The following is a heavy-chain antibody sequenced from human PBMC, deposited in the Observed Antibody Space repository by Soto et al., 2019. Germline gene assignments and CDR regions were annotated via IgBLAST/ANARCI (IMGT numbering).Heavy chain of an antibody. D-gene: IGHD2-15*01. CDR3: ARGGCSGGSCYYYYGMDV. Sequence: PSETLSLTCTVSGGSISSYYWSWIRQPPGKGLEWIGYIYYSGSTNYNPSLKSRVTISVDTSKNQFSLKLSSVTAADTAVYYCARGGCSGGSCYYYYGMDVWGQGTTVTVSS. V-gene: IGHV4-59*01. CDR1: GGSISSYY. J-gene: IGHJ6*02. CDR2: IYYSGST.